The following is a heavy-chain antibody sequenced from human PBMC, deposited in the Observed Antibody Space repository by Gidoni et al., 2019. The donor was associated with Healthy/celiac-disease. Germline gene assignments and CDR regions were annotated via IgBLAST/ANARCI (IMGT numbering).Heavy chain of an antibody. J-gene: IGHJ6*02. CDR3: ARAGYCSSTSCSYYGMDV. CDR1: GGTFSSYA. V-gene: IGHV1-69*01. Sequence: VQSGAEVKKPGSSVKVSCKASGGTFSSYAISWVRQAPGQGLEWMGGIIPIFGTANYAQKFQGRVTITADESTSTAYMELSSLRSEDTAVYYCARAGYCSSTSCSYYGMDVWGQGTTVTVSS. CDR2: IIPIFGTA. D-gene: IGHD2-2*01.